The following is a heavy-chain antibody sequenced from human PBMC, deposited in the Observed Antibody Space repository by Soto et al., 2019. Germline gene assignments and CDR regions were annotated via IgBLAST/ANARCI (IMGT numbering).Heavy chain of an antibody. CDR3: TTVGYCSSTSCGEDY. CDR2: IKSKTDGGTT. V-gene: IGHV3-15*01. Sequence: GGSLGLACAASGFTFSNAWMSWVRQAPGKGLEWVGRIKSKTDGGTTDYAAPVKGRFTISRDDSKNTLYLQMNSLKTEDTAVYYCTTVGYCSSTSCGEDYWGQGTLVTVSS. J-gene: IGHJ4*02. CDR1: GFTFSNAW. D-gene: IGHD2-2*03.